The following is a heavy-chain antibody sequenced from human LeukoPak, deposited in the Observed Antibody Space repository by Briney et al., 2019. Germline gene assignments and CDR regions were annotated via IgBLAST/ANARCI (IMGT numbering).Heavy chain of an antibody. V-gene: IGHV4-61*01. CDR1: GGSISNSNYY. CDR3: ARNYGMDV. CDR2: IYYSGST. J-gene: IGHJ6*02. Sequence: PSETLSLTCTVSGGSISNSNYYWSWIRQPPGKGLEWIGYIYYSGSTNYNPSLKSRVTISVDTSKNQFSLKLSSVTAADTAVYYCARNYGMDVWGQGTTVTVSS.